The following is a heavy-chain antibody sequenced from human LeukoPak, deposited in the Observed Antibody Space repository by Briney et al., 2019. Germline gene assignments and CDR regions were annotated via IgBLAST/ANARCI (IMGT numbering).Heavy chain of an antibody. CDR1: GFTFCDYV. V-gene: IGHV3-49*04. Sequence: GGSLRLSCTTSGFTFCDYVMSWVRQAPGKGLEWVGSIRSIRFGGTIAYAASVKDRFTISRDDSKSVAFLQMDSLKTEDTALYYCTRGWFFDFWGRGTLVTVSS. J-gene: IGHJ4*02. CDR3: TRGWFFDF. CDR2: IRSIRFGGTI. D-gene: IGHD3-10*01.